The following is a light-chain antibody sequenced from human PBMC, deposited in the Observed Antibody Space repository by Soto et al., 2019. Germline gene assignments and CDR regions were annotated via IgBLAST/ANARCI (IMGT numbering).Light chain of an antibody. J-gene: IGKJ5*01. V-gene: IGKV3-11*01. CDR1: QSVSRY. CDR3: QQRSNWIT. Sequence: EIVLTQSPATLSLSPGERATLSCRASQSVSRYLAWYQQKPGQAPRLLIYYTSYRATGIPARFSGSGSRTDFTLTISSLEPEDFARYYCQQRSNWITFGQGTRLETK. CDR2: YTS.